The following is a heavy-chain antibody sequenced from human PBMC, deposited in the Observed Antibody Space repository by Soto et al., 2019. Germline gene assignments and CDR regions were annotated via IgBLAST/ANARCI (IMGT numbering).Heavy chain of an antibody. Sequence: GALRLSCAASGFTFSSYAMSWVRQAPGKGLEWVSAISGSGGSTYYADSVKGRFTISRDNSKNTLYLQMNSLRAEDTAVYYCAKGLAAGYYFDYWGQGTLVTVSS. D-gene: IGHD6-13*01. CDR2: ISGSGGST. CDR1: GFTFSSYA. V-gene: IGHV3-23*01. CDR3: AKGLAAGYYFDY. J-gene: IGHJ4*02.